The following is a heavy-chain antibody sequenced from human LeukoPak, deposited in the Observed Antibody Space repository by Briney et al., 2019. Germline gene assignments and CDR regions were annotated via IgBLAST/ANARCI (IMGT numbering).Heavy chain of an antibody. D-gene: IGHD2-2*01. CDR1: GFTFSSSG. CDR3: AKDRSRDDAFDI. J-gene: IGHJ3*02. CDR2: IRYDGSNK. Sequence: GGSLRLSCAASGFTFSSSGMHWVRQAPGKWLEWVAFIRYDGSNKYYADSVKGRFTISRDNSKNTLYLQMNSLRAEDTAVYYCAKDRSRDDAFDIWGQGTMVTVSS. V-gene: IGHV3-30*02.